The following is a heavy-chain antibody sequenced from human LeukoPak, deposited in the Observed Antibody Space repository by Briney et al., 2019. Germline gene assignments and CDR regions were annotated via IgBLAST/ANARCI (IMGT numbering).Heavy chain of an antibody. CDR1: GFIFRDYW. J-gene: IGHJ4*02. CDR2: INPDGSDK. CDR3: AGPPQAGPFDY. D-gene: IGHD6-19*01. Sequence: GGSLRLSCAGSGFIFRDYWLTWVRQAPGKGLQWVANINPDGSDKNCVDSLKGRFTIFRDNAKNLLFLQMNSLRVEDTAVYYCAGPPQAGPFDYWGQGTLVTVSS. V-gene: IGHV3-7*01.